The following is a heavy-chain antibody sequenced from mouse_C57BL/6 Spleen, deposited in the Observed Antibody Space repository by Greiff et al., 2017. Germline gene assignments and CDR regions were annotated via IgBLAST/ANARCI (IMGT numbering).Heavy chain of an antibody. D-gene: IGHD2-1*01. Sequence: QVQLQQSGAELVRPGSSVKLSCKASGYTFTSYWMHWVKQRPIQGLEWIGNIDPSDSETHYNQKFKDKATLTVDKSSSTAYMQLSSLTSEDSAVYYCARRELYYGSYGWFAYWGQGTLVTVSA. CDR2: IDPSDSET. J-gene: IGHJ3*01. V-gene: IGHV1-52*01. CDR3: ARRELYYGSYGWFAY. CDR1: GYTFTSYW.